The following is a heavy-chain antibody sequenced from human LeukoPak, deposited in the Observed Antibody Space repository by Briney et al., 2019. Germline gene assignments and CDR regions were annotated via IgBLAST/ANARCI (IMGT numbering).Heavy chain of an antibody. D-gene: IGHD6-19*01. Sequence: GGSLRLSCAASGFTFRIYAMSWVRQAPGKGLEWVSTISGSDGSTNYADSVKGRFSISRDNSKNTLYLQMKSQRAEDTAVYYCAKELYGWYYDYWGQGTLVTVSS. CDR3: AKELYGWYYDY. J-gene: IGHJ4*02. V-gene: IGHV3-23*01. CDR2: ISGSDGST. CDR1: GFTFRIYA.